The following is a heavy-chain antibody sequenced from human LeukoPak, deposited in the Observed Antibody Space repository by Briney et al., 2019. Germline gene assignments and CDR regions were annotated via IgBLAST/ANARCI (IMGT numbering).Heavy chain of an antibody. Sequence: SVKVSCKASGFTFTSSAVQWVRQARGQRLEWIGWIVVGSGNTNYAQKFQERVTITRDMSTSTAYMELSSLRSEDTAVYYCARGTVFRAPKYDYVWGSYRAYDYWGQGTLVTVSS. CDR3: ARGTVFRAPKYDYVWGSYRAYDY. CDR2: IVVGSGNT. J-gene: IGHJ4*02. V-gene: IGHV1-58*01. CDR1: GFTFTSSA. D-gene: IGHD3-16*02.